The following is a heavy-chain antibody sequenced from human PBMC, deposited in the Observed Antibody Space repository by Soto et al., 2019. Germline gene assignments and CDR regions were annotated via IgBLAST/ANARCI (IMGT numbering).Heavy chain of an antibody. D-gene: IGHD6-19*01. V-gene: IGHV1-18*01. J-gene: IGHJ5*02. CDR1: GYTFTSYG. Sequence: ASVKVSCKASGYTFTSYGISCVRQAPGQGLEWMGWISAYNGNTNYAQKLQGRVTMTTDTSTSTAYMELRSLRSDDTAVYYCAILPTAGYSSGWQGWFDPWGQGTLVTVSS. CDR3: AILPTAGYSSGWQGWFDP. CDR2: ISAYNGNT.